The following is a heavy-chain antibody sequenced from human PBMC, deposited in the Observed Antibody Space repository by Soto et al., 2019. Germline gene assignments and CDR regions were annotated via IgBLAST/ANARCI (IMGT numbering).Heavy chain of an antibody. J-gene: IGHJ4*02. D-gene: IGHD2-8*02. CDR1: GGNFSDYY. V-gene: IGHV4-34*01. Sequence: LETLSLTCGVYGGNFSDYYWTWIRQPPGTGLEWIGEINHSGSTNYNPYLKSRVTISVDTSKNQFSLKLTSVTAADTAVYYCVRDKFTGLFDYWGQGTLVTVS. CDR2: INHSGST. CDR3: VRDKFTGLFDY.